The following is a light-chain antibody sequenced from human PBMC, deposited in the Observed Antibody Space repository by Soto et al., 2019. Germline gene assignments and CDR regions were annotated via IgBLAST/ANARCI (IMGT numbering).Light chain of an antibody. CDR2: DAS. CDR1: QSVSSY. J-gene: IGKJ1*01. CDR3: QQRSNWPPETT. Sequence: EIVLTQSPATLSVSPGERATLSCRASQSVSSYLAWYKQKPGKAPRLLIYDASNRATGIPARFSGSGSGTDFTLTISSLEPEDFAVYYCQQRSNWPPETTFGQGTKVDIK. V-gene: IGKV3-11*01.